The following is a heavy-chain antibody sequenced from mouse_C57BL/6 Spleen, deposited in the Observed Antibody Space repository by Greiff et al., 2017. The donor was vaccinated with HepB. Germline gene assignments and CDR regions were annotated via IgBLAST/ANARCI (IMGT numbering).Heavy chain of an antibody. CDR2: ISDGGSYT. D-gene: IGHD1-1*01. Sequence: EVKLVESGGGLVKPGGSLKLSCAASGFTFSSYAMSWVRQTPEKRLEWVATISDGGSYTYYPDNVKGRFTISRDNAKNNLYLQMSHLKSEDTAMYYCARNPDYYGSNPDYWGQGTTLTVSS. CDR3: ARNPDYYGSNPDY. J-gene: IGHJ2*01. CDR1: GFTFSSYA. V-gene: IGHV5-4*03.